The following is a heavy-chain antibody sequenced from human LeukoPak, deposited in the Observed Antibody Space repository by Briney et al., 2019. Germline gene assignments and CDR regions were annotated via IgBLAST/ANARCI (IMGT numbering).Heavy chain of an antibody. CDR1: GFTFSSYP. D-gene: IGHD5-12*01. V-gene: IGHV3-30*04. J-gene: IGHJ6*02. CDR3: ARSKVQVATISPYYYYGMDV. CDR2: IWYDGSKK. Sequence: GGSLRLSCAASGFTFSSYPMHWVRQAPGKGLEWVAVIWYDGSKKYYADSVKGRFTISRDNSKNTLYLQMDSLRAEDAALYYCARSKVQVATISPYYYYGMDVWGQGTTVTVSS.